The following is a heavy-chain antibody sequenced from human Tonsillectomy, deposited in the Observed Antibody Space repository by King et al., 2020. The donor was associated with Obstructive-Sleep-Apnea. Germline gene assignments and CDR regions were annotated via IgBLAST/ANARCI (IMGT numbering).Heavy chain of an antibody. D-gene: IGHD3-22*01. J-gene: IGHJ4*02. V-gene: IGHV1-2*02. CDR1: GYTFTGYY. CDR2: INPNSGGT. Sequence: QLVQSGAEVKKPGASVKVSCKASGYTFTGYYMHWVRQAPGQGLEWMGWINPNSGGTNYAQKFQGRVTMTRDTSISTAYMELSRLRSDDTAVYYCARARGPYYYDSSGYYIVAYWGQGTLVTVSS. CDR3: ARARGPYYYDSSGYYIVAY.